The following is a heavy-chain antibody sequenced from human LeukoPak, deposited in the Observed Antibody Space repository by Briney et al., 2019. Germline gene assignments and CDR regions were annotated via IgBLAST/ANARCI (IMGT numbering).Heavy chain of an antibody. CDR1: GAATTSNY. CDR3: ARGVGYGDSRHYDH. CDR2: IYNYGST. V-gene: IGHV4-59*01. J-gene: IGHJ4*01. D-gene: IGHD4-17*01. Sequence: SSETLSLTRTVSGAATTSNYWAWIRQSPEKGLEWIGYIYNYGSTKYEPSLKSRVSISEDTAKNQFSLNLKSVTAADTAVYYCARGVGYGDSRHYDHWGHGILVTVSS.